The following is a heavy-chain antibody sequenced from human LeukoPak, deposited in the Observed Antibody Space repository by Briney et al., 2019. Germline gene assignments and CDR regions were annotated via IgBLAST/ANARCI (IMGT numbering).Heavy chain of an antibody. CDR3: ARDRAGLGLLDF. Sequence: SETLSLTCTVSGGPISSGGFSWTWIRQPPGKGLEWIGYIFQSGSPSYNPSLRSRVTISVDTSTNQFSLRLNSVIAADTAMYYCARDRAGLGLLDFWGQGTMVTVFS. J-gene: IGHJ3*01. CDR2: IFQSGSP. V-gene: IGHV4-30-2*01. CDR1: GGPISSGGFS. D-gene: IGHD1-26*01.